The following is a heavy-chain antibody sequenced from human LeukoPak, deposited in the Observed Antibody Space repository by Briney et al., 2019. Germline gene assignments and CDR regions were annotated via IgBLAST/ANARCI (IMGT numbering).Heavy chain of an antibody. J-gene: IGHJ4*02. CDR1: GXXFSSYE. D-gene: IGHD5-24*01. CDR2: ISTSGSTI. V-gene: IGHV3-48*03. Sequence: PGGXXRLSXAXXGXXFSSYEXNWVRQAPGKGLEWVSYISTSGSTIHYADSVKGRFTISRDNAKNSLYLQMNSLRAEDTAVYYCAREVAGRWLQFFDYWGQGTLVTVSS. CDR3: AREVAGRWLQFFDY.